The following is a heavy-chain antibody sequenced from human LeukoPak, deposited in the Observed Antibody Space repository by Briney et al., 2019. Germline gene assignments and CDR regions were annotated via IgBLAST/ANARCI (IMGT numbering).Heavy chain of an antibody. CDR2: IYYSGST. D-gene: IGHD2-15*01. J-gene: IGHJ3*02. Sequence: SETLSLTCTVSGCSISSYYWSWIRQPPGKGLEWIGYIYYSGSTNYNPSLKSRVTISVDTSRNQFSLKLSSVTAADTAVYYCARGRGYCSGGSCKNAFDIWGQGTMVTVSS. V-gene: IGHV4-59*01. CDR1: GCSISSYY. CDR3: ARGRGYCSGGSCKNAFDI.